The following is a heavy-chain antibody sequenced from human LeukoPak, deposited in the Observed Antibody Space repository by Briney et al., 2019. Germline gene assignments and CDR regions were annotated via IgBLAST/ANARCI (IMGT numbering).Heavy chain of an antibody. D-gene: IGHD1-1*01. CDR3: AKDLRTGFDAFDI. CDR2: ISGSGGST. J-gene: IGHJ3*02. Sequence: GGSLRLSCAASGFTFSSYSMNWVRQAPGKGLEWVSAISGSGGSTYYADSVKGRFTISRDNSKNTLYLQMNSLRAEDTAVYYCAKDLRTGFDAFDIWGQGTMVTVSS. CDR1: GFTFSSYS. V-gene: IGHV3-23*01.